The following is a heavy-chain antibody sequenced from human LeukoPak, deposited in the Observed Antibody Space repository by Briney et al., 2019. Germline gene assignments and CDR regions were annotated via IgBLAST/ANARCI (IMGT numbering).Heavy chain of an antibody. CDR1: GFSFNDYW. Sequence: GGSLRLSCAASGFSFNDYWMSWARQAPGKGLEWVAIINKDGSEKYYVDSVKGRFTISRDNAKNSLYLQMNSLRAEDTAVYYCARRRGDVWGQGTTVTVSS. CDR2: INKDGSEK. J-gene: IGHJ6*02. V-gene: IGHV3-7*04. D-gene: IGHD3-10*01. CDR3: ARRRGDV.